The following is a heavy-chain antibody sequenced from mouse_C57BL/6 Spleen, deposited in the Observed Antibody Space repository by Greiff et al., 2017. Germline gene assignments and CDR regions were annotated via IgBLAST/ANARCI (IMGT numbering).Heavy chain of an antibody. V-gene: IGHV1-64*01. J-gene: IGHJ4*01. Sequence: VQLQQPVAELVKPGASVKLSCKASGYNINSSWMHWVKQRPEQGLEWIGMIHPNSGNTKYDEKFQSKATLTADKSSSTAYMQLSSLTSEDSAVYYCARDGTIYYYAMDYWGQGTSVTVSA. CDR1: GYNINSSW. CDR3: ARDGTIYYYAMDY. CDR2: IHPNSGNT. D-gene: IGHD2-14*01.